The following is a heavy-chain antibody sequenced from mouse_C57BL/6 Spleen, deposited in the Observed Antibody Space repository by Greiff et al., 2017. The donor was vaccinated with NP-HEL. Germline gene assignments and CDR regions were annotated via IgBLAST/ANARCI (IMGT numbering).Heavy chain of an antibody. CDR2: IYPGDGDT. V-gene: IGHV1-82*01. CDR1: GYAFSSSW. J-gene: IGHJ2*01. D-gene: IGHD1-1*01. Sequence: VQLQESGPELVKPGASVKISCKASGYAFSSSWMNWVKQRPGKGLEWIGRIYPGDGDTNYNGKFKGKATLTADKSSSTAYMQLSSLTSEDSAVYFCARFITTVASFDYWGQGTTLTVSS. CDR3: ARFITTVASFDY.